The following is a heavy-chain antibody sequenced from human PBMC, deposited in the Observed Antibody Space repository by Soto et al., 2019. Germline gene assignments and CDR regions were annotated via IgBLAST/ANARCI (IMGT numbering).Heavy chain of an antibody. CDR1: GFTFSSYG. D-gene: IGHD5-18*01. Sequence: GGSPRLSCAASGFTFSSYGMHWVRQAPGKGLEWVAVISYDGSNKYYADSVKGRFTISRDNSKNTLYLQMNSLRAEDTAVYYCAKVGYSYGVYYYYGMDVWGQGTTVTVSS. V-gene: IGHV3-30*18. J-gene: IGHJ6*02. CDR2: ISYDGSNK. CDR3: AKVGYSYGVYYYYGMDV.